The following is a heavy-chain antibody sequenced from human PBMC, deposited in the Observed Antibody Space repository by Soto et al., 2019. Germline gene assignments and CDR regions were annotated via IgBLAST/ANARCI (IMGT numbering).Heavy chain of an antibody. CDR1: GYSFTSYW. J-gene: IGHJ3*02. D-gene: IGHD3-22*01. CDR2: IYPGDSDT. V-gene: IGHV5-51*01. CDR3: ARSHSPNYYDSSGPILDAFDI. Sequence: GESLKISCKGSGYSFTSYWIGWVRQMPGKGLEWMGIIYPGDSDTRYSPSFQGQVTISADKSISTAYLQWSSLKASDTAMCYCARSHSPNYYDSSGPILDAFDIWGQGTMVTVSS.